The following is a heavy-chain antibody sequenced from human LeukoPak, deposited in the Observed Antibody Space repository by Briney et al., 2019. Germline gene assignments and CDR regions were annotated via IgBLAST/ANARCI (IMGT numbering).Heavy chain of an antibody. CDR3: ASNTYYYDSSGYSGGCYFDY. Sequence: GGSLRLSCAASGFTFSSYEMNWVRQAPGKGLEWVSYISSSGSTIYYADSVKGRFTISRDNAKNSLYLQMNSLRAEDTAVYYCASNTYYYDSSGYSGGCYFDYWGQGTLVTVSS. CDR1: GFTFSSYE. J-gene: IGHJ4*02. D-gene: IGHD3-22*01. CDR2: ISSSGSTI. V-gene: IGHV3-48*03.